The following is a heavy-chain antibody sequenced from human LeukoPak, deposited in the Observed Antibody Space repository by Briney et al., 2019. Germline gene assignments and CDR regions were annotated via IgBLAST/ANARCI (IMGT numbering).Heavy chain of an antibody. CDR1: GFTFSNYA. CDR3: AKCGFGDFPRNWYFDL. D-gene: IGHD3-10*01. V-gene: IGHV3-23*01. CDR2: ISGSGDST. Sequence: GGSLRLSCVASGFTFSNYAMSWVRQAPGKGLEWVSGISGSGDSTYYADSVKGPFTMSRDKFKNTVYLQTNSLRAEDTAMYYCAKCGFGDFPRNWYFDLWGRGTLVTVSS. J-gene: IGHJ2*01.